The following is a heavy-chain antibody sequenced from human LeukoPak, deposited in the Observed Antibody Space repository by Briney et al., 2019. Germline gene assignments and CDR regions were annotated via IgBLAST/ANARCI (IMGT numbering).Heavy chain of an antibody. D-gene: IGHD3-10*01. CDR2: IYYSGST. J-gene: IGHJ4*02. V-gene: IGHV4-59*01. CDR3: PKDQAVRGVRFFDY. CDR1: GGSISSYY. Sequence: SETLSLTCTVSGGSISSYYWSWIRQPPGKGLEWIGYIYYSGSTNYNPSLKSRATISVDTSKNQFSLKLSSVTAADTAVYYCPKDQAVRGVRFFDYWGQGTLVTVSS.